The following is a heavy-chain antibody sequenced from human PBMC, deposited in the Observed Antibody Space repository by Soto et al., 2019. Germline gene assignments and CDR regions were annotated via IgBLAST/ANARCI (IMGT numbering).Heavy chain of an antibody. J-gene: IGHJ3*02. D-gene: IGHD6-19*01. V-gene: IGHV3-53*01. Sequence: EVQPVESGGGLIQPGGSLRLSCAASGFTVSSNYMSWVRQAPGKGLEWVSVIYSGGSTYYADSVKGRFTISRDNSKNTLYLQMNSLRAEDTAVYYCAAGGIAVAATGAFDIWGQGTMVTVSS. CDR2: IYSGGST. CDR1: GFTVSSNY. CDR3: AAGGIAVAATGAFDI.